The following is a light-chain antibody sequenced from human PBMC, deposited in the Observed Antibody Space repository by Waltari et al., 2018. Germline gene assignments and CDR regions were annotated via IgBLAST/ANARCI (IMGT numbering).Light chain of an antibody. CDR2: DVS. J-gene: IGLJ1*01. CDR1: SSDVGSYNY. CDR3: TSYTSSNTYV. V-gene: IGLV2-14*01. Sequence: QSALTQPASVSGSRGQSITISCTGTSSDVGSYNYVSWYQQHPGKAPTLMIYDVSKRPSGVSKRFSGSKSGNTASLTISGLQAEDEADYYCTSYTSSNTYVFGTGTKVTVL.